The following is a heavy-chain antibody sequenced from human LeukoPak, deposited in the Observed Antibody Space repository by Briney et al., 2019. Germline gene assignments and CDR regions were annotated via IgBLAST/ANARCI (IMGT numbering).Heavy chain of an antibody. CDR3: ARGPPPYDFWSGYTVYYFDY. CDR1: GGSISSGGYS. J-gene: IGHJ4*02. CDR2: IYHSGST. Sequence: SETLSLTCAVSGGSISSGGYSWSWIRQPPGKGLEWIGYIYHSGSTYYNPSLKSRVTISVDTSKNQFSLKLSSVTAADTAVYYCARGPPPYDFWSGYTVYYFDYWGQGTLVTVSS. V-gene: IGHV4-30-2*01. D-gene: IGHD3-3*01.